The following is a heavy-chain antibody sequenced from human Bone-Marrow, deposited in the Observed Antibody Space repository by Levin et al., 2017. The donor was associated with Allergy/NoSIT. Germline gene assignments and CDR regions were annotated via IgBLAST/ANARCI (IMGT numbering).Heavy chain of an antibody. CDR2: ISRSSSYI. V-gene: IGHV3-21*01. D-gene: IGHD6-13*01. Sequence: PGGSLRLSCAASRFTFSNYAMNWVRQAPGKGLEWVSSISRSSSYIYYADSVKGRFTISRDNAKNSLYLHMNSLRAEDTAVYYCARDRASVEDSSWSPRPGIAGEVGYWGQGTLVTVSS. CDR1: RFTFSNYA. CDR3: ARDRASVEDSSWSPRPGIAGEVGY. J-gene: IGHJ4*02.